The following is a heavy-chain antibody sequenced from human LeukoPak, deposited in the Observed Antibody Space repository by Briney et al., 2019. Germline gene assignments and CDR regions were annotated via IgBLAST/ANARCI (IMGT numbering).Heavy chain of an antibody. V-gene: IGHV3-23*01. Sequence: PGGSLRLSCAASGFTFSNYAMTWVRQAPGQGLEWVSSVSGSGDSPYYADSVKGRFTISRDNSKNTLYLQMNSLRAEDTAVYYCAKDRIRGDSYWGQGTLVTVSS. CDR3: AKDRIRGDSY. D-gene: IGHD2-21*01. CDR2: VSGSGDSP. J-gene: IGHJ4*02. CDR1: GFTFSNYA.